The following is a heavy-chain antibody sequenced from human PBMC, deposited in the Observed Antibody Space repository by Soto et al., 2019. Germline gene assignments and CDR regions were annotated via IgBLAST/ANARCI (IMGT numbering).Heavy chain of an antibody. V-gene: IGHV1-69*01. CDR2: ITHTLNIA. D-gene: IGHD1-26*01. Sequence: QLQLVQSGAEVRAPGSSVKVSCKASGGTFSSYTVIWVRQSPGQVLEWMGGITHTLNIAKYAEKFQGRVTMTADEYTGTVNMHLSSLSSEDTAVYFCSRGYYSGSNPSSFDYWGQGTLVAVSS. J-gene: IGHJ4*02. CDR1: GGTFSSYT. CDR3: SRGYYSGSNPSSFDY.